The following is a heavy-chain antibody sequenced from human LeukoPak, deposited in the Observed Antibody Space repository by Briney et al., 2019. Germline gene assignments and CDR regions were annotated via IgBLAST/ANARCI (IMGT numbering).Heavy chain of an antibody. CDR1: GFTFSSYA. CDR3: AKGVEYYDILFDY. CDR2: ISGSGGST. V-gene: IGHV3-23*01. Sequence: PGGSLRLSCAASGFTFSSYAMSWVRQAPGKGLEWVSAISGSGGSTYYADSVKGRFTISRDNSKNTLYLQMNSLRAEDTTVYYCAKGVEYYDILFDYWGQGTLVTVSS. J-gene: IGHJ4*02. D-gene: IGHD3-9*01.